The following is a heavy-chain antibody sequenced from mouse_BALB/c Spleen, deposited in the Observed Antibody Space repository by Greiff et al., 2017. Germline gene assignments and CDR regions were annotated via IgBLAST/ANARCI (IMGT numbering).Heavy chain of an antibody. CDR1: GYSFTSYW. V-gene: IGHV1-5*01. CDR3: TRWPITTSTSY. CDR2: IYPGNSDT. J-gene: IGHJ2*01. Sequence: VQLQQSGTVLARPGASVKMSCKASGYSFTSYWMHWVKQRPGQGLEWIGAIYPGNSDTSYNQKFKGKAKLTAVTSASTAYMELSSLTNEDSAVYYCTRWPITTSTSYWGQGTTLTVSS. D-gene: IGHD1-2*01.